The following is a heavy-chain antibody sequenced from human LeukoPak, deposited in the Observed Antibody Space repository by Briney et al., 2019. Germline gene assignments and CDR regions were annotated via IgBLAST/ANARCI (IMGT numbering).Heavy chain of an antibody. CDR2: IWYDGSNK. V-gene: IGHV3-33*08. D-gene: IGHD6-19*01. CDR1: GFTFSSYW. J-gene: IGHJ1*01. Sequence: GGSLKLSCAASGFTFSSYWMHWVRQAPGKGLEWVAVIWYDGSNKYYADSVKGRFTISRDNSKNTLYLQMNSLRVEDTAVYYCATDRGLYSSGWYFFQYWGQGTLVTVSS. CDR3: ATDRGLYSSGWYFFQY.